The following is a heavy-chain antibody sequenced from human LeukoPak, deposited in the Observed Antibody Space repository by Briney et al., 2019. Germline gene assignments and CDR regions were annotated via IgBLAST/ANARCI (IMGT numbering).Heavy chain of an antibody. CDR3: ARLTASSWRLDP. CDR2: ILNTGST. D-gene: IGHD6-13*01. V-gene: IGHV4-59*08. Sequence: SETLSLTCSVSGGSITDSYWSWIRQSPGEGLEWIGYILNTGSTNYNASLRSRVTISLDTSNNQFSLKLSSVTATDTAVYYCARLTASSWRLDPWGQGTLVSVSS. CDR1: GGSITDSY. J-gene: IGHJ5*02.